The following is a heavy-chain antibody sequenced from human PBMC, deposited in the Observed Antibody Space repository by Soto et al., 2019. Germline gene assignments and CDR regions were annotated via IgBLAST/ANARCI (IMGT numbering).Heavy chain of an antibody. CDR1: GYTFTGYY. Sequence: QVQLVQSGAEVKKPGASVKVSCKASGYTFTGYYMHWVRQAPGQGLEWMGWINPNSGGTNYAQKFQGRVTMTRDTSISTAYMELSRLRSDDTAVYYCARSIDYDFWSGVPPYYYCGMDVWGQGTTVTVSS. J-gene: IGHJ6*02. D-gene: IGHD3-3*01. CDR3: ARSIDYDFWSGVPPYYYCGMDV. CDR2: INPNSGGT. V-gene: IGHV1-2*02.